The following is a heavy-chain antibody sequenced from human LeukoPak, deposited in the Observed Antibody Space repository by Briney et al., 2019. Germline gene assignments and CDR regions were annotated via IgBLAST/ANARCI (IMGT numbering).Heavy chain of an antibody. D-gene: IGHD3-10*02. V-gene: IGHV3-21*01. CDR3: AELGITMIGGV. CDR2: ISSSSSYI. J-gene: IGHJ6*04. CDR1: GFTFSSYS. Sequence: GGSLRLSCAASGFTFSSYSMNWVRQAPGKGLEWVSSISSSSSYIYYADSVKGRFTISRDNAKNSLYLQMTSLRAEDTAVYYCAELGITMIGGVWGKGTTVTISS.